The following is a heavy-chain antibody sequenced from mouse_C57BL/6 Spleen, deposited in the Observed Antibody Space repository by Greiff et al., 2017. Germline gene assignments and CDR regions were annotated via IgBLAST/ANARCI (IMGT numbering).Heavy chain of an antibody. D-gene: IGHD1-1*01. Sequence: VKLQESGAELVRPGTSVKVSCKASGYAFTNYLIEWVKQRPGQGLEWIGVINPGSGGTNYNEKFKGKATLTADKSSSTAYMQLSSLTSEDAAVYFCAGAVVGYFDVWGTGTTVTVSS. CDR3: AGAVVGYFDV. J-gene: IGHJ1*03. CDR1: GYAFTNYL. CDR2: INPGSGGT. V-gene: IGHV1-54*01.